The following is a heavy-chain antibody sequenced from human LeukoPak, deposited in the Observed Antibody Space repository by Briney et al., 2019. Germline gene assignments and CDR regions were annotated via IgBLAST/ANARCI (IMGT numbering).Heavy chain of an antibody. CDR3: ARDLGSGSFIFDY. V-gene: IGHV1-3*01. Sequence: ASVKVSCKASGYTFTSYAMHWVRQAPGQRLEWMGWINASNGNTKYSQKFQGRVTITRDTSASTAYMELSSLRSEDTAVYYCARDLGSGSFIFDYWGQGTLVTVSS. CDR2: INASNGNT. CDR1: GYTFTSYA. D-gene: IGHD1-26*01. J-gene: IGHJ4*02.